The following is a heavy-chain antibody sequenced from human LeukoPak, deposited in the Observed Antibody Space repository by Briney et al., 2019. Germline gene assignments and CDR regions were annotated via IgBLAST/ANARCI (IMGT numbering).Heavy chain of an antibody. CDR3: ARRGYYYDSSGYYSYEGRDY. CDR1: RFRFNSYS. D-gene: IGHD3-22*01. J-gene: IGHJ4*02. CDR2: ITSSSTYI. V-gene: IGHV3-21*01. Sequence: GGSLRLSCAASRFRFNSYSMNWVRQAPGKGLEWVSFITSSSTYIDYADSVKGRFTISRDNAKNSLFLQMNSLRAEDTAVYYCARRGYYYDSSGYYSYEGRDYWGRGTLVTVSS.